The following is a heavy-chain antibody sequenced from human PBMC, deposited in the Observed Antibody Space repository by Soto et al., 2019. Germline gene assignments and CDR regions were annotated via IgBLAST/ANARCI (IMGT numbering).Heavy chain of an antibody. CDR2: IRSKVDGGTT. J-gene: IGHJ4*02. D-gene: IGHD2-2*01. CDR1: GFTFSNAW. Sequence: EVQLVESGGGFVKPGGSLRISCAASGFTFSNAWMNWVRQAPGKGLEWVGRIRSKVDGGTTDYAAPVKGRFTISRDDSKDTLYLEMSSLKTEDTAVYYCTTDRCSSTSSCSDYWGQGTLVTVSS. CDR3: TTDRCSSTSSCSDY. V-gene: IGHV3-15*01.